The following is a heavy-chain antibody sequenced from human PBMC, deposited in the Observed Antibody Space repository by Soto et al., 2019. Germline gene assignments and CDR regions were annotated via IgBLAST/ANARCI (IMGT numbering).Heavy chain of an antibody. Sequence: GGSLRLSCAASGFAFSSYAMSWVRQAPGKGLEWVSAISGSGGSTYYADSVKGRFTISRDNSKNTLYLQMNSLRAEDTAVYYCAKEGEYCSGGSCYPPPLLPFDYWGQGTLVTVSS. V-gene: IGHV3-23*01. CDR1: GFAFSSYA. CDR2: ISGSGGST. D-gene: IGHD2-15*01. J-gene: IGHJ4*02. CDR3: AKEGEYCSGGSCYPPPLLPFDY.